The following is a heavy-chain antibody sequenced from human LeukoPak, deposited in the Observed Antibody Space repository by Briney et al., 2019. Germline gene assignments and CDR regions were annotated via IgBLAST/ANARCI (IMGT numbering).Heavy chain of an antibody. D-gene: IGHD7-27*01. V-gene: IGHV3-30*03. CDR1: GFTFSSYG. J-gene: IGHJ1*01. CDR2: ISYDGSNK. CDR3: ARESETGVPSAEYFQH. Sequence: PGRSLRLSCAASGFTFSSYGMHWVRQAPGKGLEWVAVISYDGSNKYYADSVKGRFTISRDNSKNTLYLQMNSLRAEDTAVYYCARESETGVPSAEYFQHWGQGTLVTVSS.